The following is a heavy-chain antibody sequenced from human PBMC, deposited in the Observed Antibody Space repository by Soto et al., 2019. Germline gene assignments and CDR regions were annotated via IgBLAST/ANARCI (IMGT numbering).Heavy chain of an antibody. V-gene: IGHV3-30-3*01. J-gene: IGHJ2*01. CDR3: ARPLWRNDYNWGYFDL. CDR2: ISYDGNNK. Sequence: QVQLVESGGGVVQPGRSLRLSCAASGFTFSSYAMQWVRQAPGKGLEWVAGISYDGNNKYYADSVKGRFTISRDNSNNTLYLQMNSLRAEDTAVYYCARPLWRNDYNWGYFDLWGRGTLVTVSS. D-gene: IGHD4-4*01. CDR1: GFTFSSYA.